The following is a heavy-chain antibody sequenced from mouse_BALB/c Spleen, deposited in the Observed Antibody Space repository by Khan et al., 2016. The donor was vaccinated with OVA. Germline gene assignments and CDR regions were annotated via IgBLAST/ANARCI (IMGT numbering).Heavy chain of an antibody. CDR3: ASGRAY. J-gene: IGHJ3*01. Sequence: EVQLQESGPGLVKPSQSLSLTCTVSGYSLPSNYAWNWIRKFPGNKLEWMGYINYSGSTSYTPSLKSRISITRDTSTNQFFLQLHAVTTEDSATYFCASGRAYWGQGTLVTVSA. V-gene: IGHV3-2*02. CDR2: INYSGST. CDR1: GYSLPSNYA.